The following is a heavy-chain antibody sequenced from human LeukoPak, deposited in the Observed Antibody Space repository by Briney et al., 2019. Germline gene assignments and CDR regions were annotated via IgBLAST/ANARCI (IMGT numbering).Heavy chain of an antibody. CDR1: LFTFSSYS. CDR2: ISSSSSYI. D-gene: IGHD3-22*01. J-gene: IGHJ3*02. CDR3: TRDPSYYYDPSGYYKRYAFDI. Sequence: KTGGSLRLSCADSLFTFSSYSMSWGRQAPGKGLEWVSSISSSSSYIYYADSVKGRFTISRDNAKNSLYLQMNSLRAEDTAAYYCTRDPSYYYDPSGYYKRYAFDIWGQGTMVTVSS. V-gene: IGHV3-21*01.